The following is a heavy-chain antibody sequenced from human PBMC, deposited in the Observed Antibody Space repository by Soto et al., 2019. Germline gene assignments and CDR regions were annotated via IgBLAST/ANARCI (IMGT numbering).Heavy chain of an antibody. CDR3: ARRDATTIFGVVIAYYFDY. Sequence: SETLSLTCTVSGGSISSSSYYWGWIRQPPGKGLEWIGSIYYSGSTYYNPSLKSRVTISVDTPKNQFSLKLSSVTAADTAVYYCARRDATTIFGVVIAYYFDYWGQGTLVTVSS. CDR2: IYYSGST. J-gene: IGHJ4*02. V-gene: IGHV4-39*01. D-gene: IGHD3-3*01. CDR1: GGSISSSSYY.